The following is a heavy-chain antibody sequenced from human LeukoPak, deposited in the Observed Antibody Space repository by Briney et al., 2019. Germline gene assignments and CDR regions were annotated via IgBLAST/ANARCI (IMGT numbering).Heavy chain of an antibody. CDR2: IIPILGIA. V-gene: IGHV1-69*04. D-gene: IGHD3-22*01. J-gene: IGHJ3*02. CDR3: ARSEYYYDSSGSGAFDI. CDR1: GGTFSSYA. Sequence: SVKVSCKASGGTFSSYAISWVRQAPGQGLEWMGRIIPILGIANYAQKFQGRVTITADKSTSTAYMELSSLRSEDTAVYYCARSEYYYDSSGSGAFDIWGQGTMVTVSS.